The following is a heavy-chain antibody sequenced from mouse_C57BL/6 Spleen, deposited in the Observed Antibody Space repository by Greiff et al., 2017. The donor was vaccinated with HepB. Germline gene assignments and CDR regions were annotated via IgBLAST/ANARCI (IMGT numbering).Heavy chain of an antibody. Sequence: EVQLQQSGPELVKPGASVKMSCKASGYTFTDYNMHWVKQSHGKSLEWIGYINPNNGGTSYNQKFKGKAKLTVNKSSSTAYMELRSLTSEDSAVYYCARRRIYYDYDEGAMDYWGQGTSVTVSS. D-gene: IGHD2-4*01. CDR1: GYTFTDYN. CDR3: ARRRIYYDYDEGAMDY. CDR2: INPNNGGT. J-gene: IGHJ4*01. V-gene: IGHV1-22*01.